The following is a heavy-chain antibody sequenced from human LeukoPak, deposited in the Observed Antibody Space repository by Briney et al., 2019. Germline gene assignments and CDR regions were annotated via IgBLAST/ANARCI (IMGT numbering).Heavy chain of an antibody. CDR3: ARTGSTVTMLYPFDH. D-gene: IGHD4-17*01. V-gene: IGHV4-59*01. CDR1: GGSIRSYY. CDR2: IYYSGST. Sequence: SGTLSLTCTVSGGSIRSYYWSWIRQPPGKGLEWIGYIYYSGSTNYNPSLKSRVSISVDTSKNQFSLKLSSVTAAGTAVYYCARTGSTVTMLYPFDHWGQGTLVTVSS. J-gene: IGHJ4*02.